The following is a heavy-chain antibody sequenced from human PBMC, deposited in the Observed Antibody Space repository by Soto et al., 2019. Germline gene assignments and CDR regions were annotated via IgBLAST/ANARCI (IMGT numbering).Heavy chain of an antibody. Sequence: EVQLVESGGGLVQPGGSLRLSCAASGFTFSSYEMNWVRQAPGKGLEWVSYISSSGSTIYYADSVKGRFTISRDNAKNSLDLQMNSLRAEDTAVYYCASTPGLTMDHYYYGMDVWGQGTTVTVSS. J-gene: IGHJ6*02. CDR1: GFTFSSYE. CDR2: ISSSGSTI. CDR3: ASTPGLTMDHYYYGMDV. D-gene: IGHD2-15*01. V-gene: IGHV3-48*03.